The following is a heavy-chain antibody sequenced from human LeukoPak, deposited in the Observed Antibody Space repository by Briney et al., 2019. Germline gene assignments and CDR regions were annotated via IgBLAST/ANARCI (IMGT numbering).Heavy chain of an antibody. V-gene: IGHV4-34*01. CDR3: ARPYSGSLRSYYYYMDV. CDR2: INHSGST. D-gene: IGHD1-26*01. Sequence: SETLSLTCAVYGGSFSGYYWSWIRQPPGKGLEWIGEINHSGSTNCNPSLKSRVTISVDTSKNQFSLKLSSVTAADTAVYYCARPYSGSLRSYYYYMDVWGKGTTVTVSS. J-gene: IGHJ6*03. CDR1: GGSFSGYY.